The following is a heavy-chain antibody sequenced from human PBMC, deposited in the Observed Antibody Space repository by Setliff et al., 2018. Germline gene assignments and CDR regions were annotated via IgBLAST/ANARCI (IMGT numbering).Heavy chain of an antibody. V-gene: IGHV4-61*09. Sequence: PSETLSLTCSVSGASITSGGFYWTWIRQPAGKGLEWIGHISPSGSTTHNPSVKSRVTISLDTSKNHSSLKLDSVTAADTALYYCARSPSSGAYWNPRPFYSDYWARGTLVTVSS. CDR2: ISPSGST. CDR1: GASITSGGFY. D-gene: IGHD1-26*01. J-gene: IGHJ4*02. CDR3: ARSPSSGAYWNPRPFYSDY.